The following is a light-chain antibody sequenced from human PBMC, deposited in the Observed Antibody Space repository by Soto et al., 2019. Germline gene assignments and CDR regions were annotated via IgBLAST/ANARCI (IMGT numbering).Light chain of an antibody. CDR3: QVWGSNADPYVV. V-gene: IGLV3-21*04. Sequence: SYELTQQPSVSLAPGETAKITCGGNNIGAKSVHWYQWKPGQAPTLLIYNDGDRPSGIPERFSGSNSGNMATLTVSRVEAGDEADYYCQVWGSNADPYVVFGGGTKLTVL. CDR2: NDG. CDR1: NIGAKS. J-gene: IGLJ2*01.